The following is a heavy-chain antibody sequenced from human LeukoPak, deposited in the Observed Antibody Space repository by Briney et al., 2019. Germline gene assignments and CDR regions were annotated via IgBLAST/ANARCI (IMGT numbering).Heavy chain of an antibody. CDR3: ARGLAVAGTNRYFDL. V-gene: IGHV1-8*01. Sequence: ASVKVSCKASGYTFTSYDINWVRQATGQGLEWMGGMNPNSGNTGYAQKFQGRVTITSTTTISTANMELSSLRAEDTAGYDCARGLAVAGTNRYFDLWGRGTLVTVSS. J-gene: IGHJ2*01. CDR2: MNPNSGNT. CDR1: GYTFTSYD. D-gene: IGHD6-19*01.